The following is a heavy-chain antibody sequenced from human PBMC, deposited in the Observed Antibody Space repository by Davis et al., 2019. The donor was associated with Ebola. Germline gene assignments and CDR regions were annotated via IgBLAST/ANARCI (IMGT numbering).Heavy chain of an antibody. CDR2: IYYSGST. CDR3: ASGDYDILTGYYLALGY. Sequence: MPSETLSLTCTVSGGSISSSSYYWGWIRQPPGKGLEWIGSIYYSGSTNYNPSLKSRVTISVDTSKKQFSLKLSSVTAADTAVYYCASGDYDILTGYYLALGYWGQGTLVTVSS. D-gene: IGHD3-9*01. V-gene: IGHV4-39*07. J-gene: IGHJ4*02. CDR1: GGSISSSSYY.